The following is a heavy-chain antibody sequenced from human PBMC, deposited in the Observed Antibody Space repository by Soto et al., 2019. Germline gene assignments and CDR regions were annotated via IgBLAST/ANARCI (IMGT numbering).Heavy chain of an antibody. CDR2: ISGDGGST. J-gene: IGHJ6*02. Sequence: GGSLRLSCAASGFTFDDYAMHWVRQAPGKGLEWVSLISGDGGSTYYADSVKGRFTISRDNSKNSLYLQMNSLRTEDTALYYCEKVQSSSTLYYYYGMDVWGQGTTVTVSS. CDR1: GFTFDDYA. V-gene: IGHV3-43*02. CDR3: EKVQSSSTLYYYYGMDV. D-gene: IGHD6-6*01.